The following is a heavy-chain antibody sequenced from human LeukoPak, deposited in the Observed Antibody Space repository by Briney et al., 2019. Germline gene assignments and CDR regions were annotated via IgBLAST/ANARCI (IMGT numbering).Heavy chain of an antibody. J-gene: IGHJ4*02. CDR2: IIPILSIA. Sequence: SVKVSCKASGGTFSSYTISWVRQAPGQGLEWMGRIIPILSIANYAQKFQGRVTITADKSTSTAYMELSSLRAEDTAVYYCARVWSGWAFDYWGQGTLVTVSS. V-gene: IGHV1-69*02. CDR3: ARVWSGWAFDY. D-gene: IGHD6-19*01. CDR1: GGTFSSYT.